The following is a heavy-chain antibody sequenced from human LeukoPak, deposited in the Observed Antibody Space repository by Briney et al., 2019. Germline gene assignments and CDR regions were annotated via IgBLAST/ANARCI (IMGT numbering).Heavy chain of an antibody. CDR3: AKRRDFIDY. J-gene: IGHJ4*02. D-gene: IGHD3/OR15-3a*01. Sequence: GGSLRLSCAASGFTLSDYYMSWIREAPGKGLEWGSYSSSSGSTIYYADSVKGRFAISRDNAKNSLYLQMNSLRAEDTAVYYCAKRRDFIDYWGQGTLVTVSS. CDR2: SSSSGSTI. V-gene: IGHV3-11*01. CDR1: GFTLSDYY.